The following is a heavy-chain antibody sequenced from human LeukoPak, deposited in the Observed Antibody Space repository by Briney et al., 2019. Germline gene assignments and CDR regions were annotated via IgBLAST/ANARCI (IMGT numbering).Heavy chain of an antibody. CDR3: ATDLVWFGELFNDY. CDR1: GYTLTELS. D-gene: IGHD3-10*01. V-gene: IGHV1-24*01. CDR2: FDPEDGET. Sequence: GASVKVSCKVSGYTLTELSVHWVRQAPGKGLEWMGGFDPEDGETIYAQKFQGRVTMTEDTSTDTAYMELSSLRSEDTAVYYCATDLVWFGELFNDYWGQGTLVTVSS. J-gene: IGHJ4*02.